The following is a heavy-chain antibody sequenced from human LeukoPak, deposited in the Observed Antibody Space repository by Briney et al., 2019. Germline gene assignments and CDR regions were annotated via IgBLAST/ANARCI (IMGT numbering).Heavy chain of an antibody. Sequence: GGSLRLSCAASGFTFSSYSMNWVRQAPGKGLEWVSSISSSSSYIYYADSVKGRFTISGDNAKNSLYLQMNSLRAEDTAVYYCARDANRYSSSDYFDYWGQGTLVTVSS. D-gene: IGHD6-6*01. CDR2: ISSSSSYI. CDR3: ARDANRYSSSDYFDY. CDR1: GFTFSSYS. J-gene: IGHJ4*02. V-gene: IGHV3-21*01.